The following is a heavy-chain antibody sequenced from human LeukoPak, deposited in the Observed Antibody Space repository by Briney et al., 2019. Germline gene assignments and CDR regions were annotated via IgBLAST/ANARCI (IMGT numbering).Heavy chain of an antibody. Sequence: GGSLRLSCAASGFTFSSYSMSWVRQAPGKGLEWVSSISSRSSYIYSADSVKGRFTISRDNAKNSLYLQMNNLRAEDTAVYFCVRDALRYSGSFDDFDYWGQGTLVTVSS. CDR3: VRDALRYSGSFDDFDY. CDR2: ISSRSSYI. CDR1: GFTFSSYS. J-gene: IGHJ4*02. V-gene: IGHV3-21*01. D-gene: IGHD6-6*01.